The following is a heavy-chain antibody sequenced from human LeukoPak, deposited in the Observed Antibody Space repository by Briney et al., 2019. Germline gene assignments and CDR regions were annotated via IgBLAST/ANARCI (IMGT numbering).Heavy chain of an antibody. D-gene: IGHD3-10*01. J-gene: IGHJ4*02. Sequence: GGCLILSCAASGFTLSSYSMNWVRQAPGKGLEWVSSISSSSSYISYADSVTGRLTISRDNAKNSLYPQMNSLRAEDTAVYYCARAPPSGDFDSWGPGTLVTVSS. V-gene: IGHV3-21*01. CDR3: ARAPPSGDFDS. CDR1: GFTLSSYS. CDR2: ISSSSSYI.